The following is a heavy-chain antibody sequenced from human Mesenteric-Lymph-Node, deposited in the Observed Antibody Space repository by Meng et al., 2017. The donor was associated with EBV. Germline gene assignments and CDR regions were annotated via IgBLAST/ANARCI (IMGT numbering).Heavy chain of an antibody. J-gene: IGHJ4*02. V-gene: IGHV3-11*01. CDR3: VRVVSGFGAY. D-gene: IGHD3-10*01. CDR2: MSSSGNII. CDR1: GLTLSDYD. Sequence: QVEVVGFGGGLVKPGGSLRLSCAVSGLTLSDYDMSWIRQAPGKGLEWVTYMSSSGNIIYYGDSVKGRFTISRDNAKRSLYLQMNSLRVEDTAVYYCVRVVSGFGAYWGQGTLVTVSS.